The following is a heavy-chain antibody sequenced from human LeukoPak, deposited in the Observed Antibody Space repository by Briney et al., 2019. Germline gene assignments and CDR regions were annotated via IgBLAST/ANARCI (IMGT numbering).Heavy chain of an antibody. CDR1: GFTVSSNY. J-gene: IGHJ4*02. CDR2: IKQDGSEK. D-gene: IGHD3-22*01. V-gene: IGHV3-7*03. CDR3: AKDKGDYDTSGSLFVF. Sequence: AGGSLRLSCAASGFTVSSNYMSWVRQVPRKGLEWVANIKQDGSEKYYVDSVKGRFTISRDNAKNSLYLQMNSLRAEDTAVYYCAKDKGDYDTSGSLFVFGGQGTLVTVSS.